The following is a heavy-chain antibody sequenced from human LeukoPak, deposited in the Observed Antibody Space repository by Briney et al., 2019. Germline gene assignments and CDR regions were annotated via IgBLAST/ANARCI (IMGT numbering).Heavy chain of an antibody. J-gene: IGHJ3*02. CDR2: ISGSGGST. CDR1: GFTFSSYA. CDR3: AKEYYYGSGSYDAFDI. D-gene: IGHD3-10*01. Sequence: GGSLRLSCAASGFTFSSYAMSWVRQAPGKGLEWVSAISGSGGSTYYADSVKGRFTISRDNSKNTVYLQMNSLRAEDTAVYYCAKEYYYGSGSYDAFDIWGQGTMVTVSS. V-gene: IGHV3-23*01.